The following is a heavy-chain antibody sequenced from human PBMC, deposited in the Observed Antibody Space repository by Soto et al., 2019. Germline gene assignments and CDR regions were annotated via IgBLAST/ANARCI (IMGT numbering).Heavy chain of an antibody. V-gene: IGHV4-30-4*01. Sequence: SETLSLTCNVSGASISSGDYYWSWIRQPPGKGLEWIGYIYFSESTSYNPSLKSRVTISGDKSKNQFSLRLSSVTAADTAVYYCARERPDGTRLDPWGQGTLVTVSS. D-gene: IGHD2-2*01. CDR2: IYFSEST. CDR1: GASISSGDYY. CDR3: ARERPDGTRLDP. J-gene: IGHJ5*02.